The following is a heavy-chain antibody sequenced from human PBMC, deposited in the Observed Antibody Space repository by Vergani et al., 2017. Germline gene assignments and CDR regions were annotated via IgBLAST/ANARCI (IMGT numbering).Heavy chain of an antibody. CDR3: ARYGGSYWYFDL. V-gene: IGHV4-59*01. Sequence: QVQLQESGPGLVKPSETLSLTCTVSGGSISSYYWSWIRQPPGKGLEWIGYIYYSGSTNYNPSLKSGVTISVDTSKNQFSLMLSSVTAADTAVYYCARYGGSYWYFDLWGRGTLVTVSS. CDR1: GGSISSYY. CDR2: IYYSGST. D-gene: IGHD4-17*01. J-gene: IGHJ2*01.